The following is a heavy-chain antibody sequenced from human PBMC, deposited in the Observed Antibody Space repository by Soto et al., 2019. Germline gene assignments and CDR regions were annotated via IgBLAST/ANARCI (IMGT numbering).Heavy chain of an antibody. CDR1: GFTFSSYG. J-gene: IGHJ6*02. Sequence: QVPLVESGGGVVQPGRSLRLSCAASGFTFSSYGMHWVRQAPGKGLEWVAVISYDGSNKYYADSVKGRFTISRDNSKNTLYLHMNSLRAEDTAVYYCAKDSGIYGMAVWGQGTTVTVSS. V-gene: IGHV3-30*18. CDR3: AKDSGIYGMAV. CDR2: ISYDGSNK.